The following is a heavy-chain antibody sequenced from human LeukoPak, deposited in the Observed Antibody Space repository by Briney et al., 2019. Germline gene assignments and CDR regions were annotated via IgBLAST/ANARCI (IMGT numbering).Heavy chain of an antibody. CDR3: ARAHTSSCNGGPCPFFPDY. V-gene: IGHV4-4*07. D-gene: IGHD2-15*01. CDR2: IYSTGTT. CDR1: GGSISSYY. Sequence: PSETLSLTCTVSGGSISSYYWSWIRQPAGKGLEWLGRIYSTGTTDHNPSPKSRVTMSLDMSKNQIFLRLSSVTAADTAVYYCARAHTSSCNGGPCPFFPDYWGQGTLVTVSS. J-gene: IGHJ4*02.